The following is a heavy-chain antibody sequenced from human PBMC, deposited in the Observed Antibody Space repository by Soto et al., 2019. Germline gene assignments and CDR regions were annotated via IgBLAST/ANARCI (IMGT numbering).Heavy chain of an antibody. Sequence: QVQLVESGGGVVQPGRSLRLSCAASGFTFSSYGMHWVRQAPGKGLEWVAVIWYDGSNKYYADSVKGRFTISRDNSKNTLYLQMNCLRAEDTAVYYCARDRIGSGGSCYYYYGMDVWGQGTTVTVSS. V-gene: IGHV3-33*01. CDR1: GFTFSSYG. CDR2: IWYDGSNK. D-gene: IGHD2-15*01. CDR3: ARDRIGSGGSCYYYYGMDV. J-gene: IGHJ6*02.